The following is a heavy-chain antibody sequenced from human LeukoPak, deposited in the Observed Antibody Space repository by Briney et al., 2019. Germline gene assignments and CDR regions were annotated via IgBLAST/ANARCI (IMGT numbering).Heavy chain of an antibody. CDR3: AREFDYGDYPSFNGMDV. J-gene: IGHJ6*02. D-gene: IGHD4-17*01. V-gene: IGHV3-30-3*01. Sequence: GGSLRLSCAASGFTVSSYAMHWVRQPPGKGLEGVAVISYDGSNKYYAASVKGRFTISRDNSKNPLYLQMNSLRAEDTAVYYCAREFDYGDYPSFNGMDVWGQGTTVTVSS. CDR2: ISYDGSNK. CDR1: GFTVSSYA.